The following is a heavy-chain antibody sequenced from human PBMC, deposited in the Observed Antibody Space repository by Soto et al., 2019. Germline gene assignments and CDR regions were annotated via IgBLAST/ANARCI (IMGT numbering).Heavy chain of an antibody. V-gene: IGHV3-48*02. CDR3: ARVDCGDCFDP. D-gene: IGHD4-17*01. Sequence: EVPLVESGGGLVQPGGSMRLSCVASGFILNSYSMNWVRQAPGQGLEWVPYISSSSSTIYYADSVKCRFSIATDNATNSLFRQLHSMRDGDTAVYYCARVDCGDCFDPWCQGTVVTVSS. J-gene: IGHJ5*02. CDR1: GFILNSYS. CDR2: ISSSSSTI.